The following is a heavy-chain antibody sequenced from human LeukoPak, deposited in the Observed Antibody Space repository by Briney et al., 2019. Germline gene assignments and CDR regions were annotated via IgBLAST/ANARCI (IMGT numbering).Heavy chain of an antibody. J-gene: IGHJ4*02. CDR3: ARDRGTWNDDGFDY. Sequence: SETLSLTCTVSGGSISSYYWSWIREPAGKGLEWIGRIYISGSTNYNPSLKSRVTMSVDTSKNQFSLKLSSVTAADTAVYYCARDRGTWNDDGFDYWGQGTLVTVSS. CDR2: IYISGST. D-gene: IGHD1-1*01. V-gene: IGHV4-4*07. CDR1: GGSISSYY.